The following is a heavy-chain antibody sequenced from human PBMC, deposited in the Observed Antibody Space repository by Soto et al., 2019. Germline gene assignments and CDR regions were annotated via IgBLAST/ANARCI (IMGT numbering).Heavy chain of an antibody. J-gene: IGHJ6*02. CDR1: GYTFTSYG. CDR3: ARDLVLVPAATDYYYYGMDV. V-gene: IGHV1-18*01. Sequence: ASVKVSCKASGYTFTSYGISWCRQAPGQGLEWMGWISAYNGNTNYAQKLQGRVTMTTDTSTSTAYMELRSLRSDDTAVYYCARDLVLVPAATDYYYYGMDVWGQGTTVTVSS. CDR2: ISAYNGNT. D-gene: IGHD2-2*01.